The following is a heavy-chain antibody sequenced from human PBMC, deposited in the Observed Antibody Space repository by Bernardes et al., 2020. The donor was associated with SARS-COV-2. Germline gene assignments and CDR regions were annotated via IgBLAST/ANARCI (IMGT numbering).Heavy chain of an antibody. CDR1: GGSISNTHYY. D-gene: IGHD2-2*01. CDR3: ARYCSSTSCSREAFDI. V-gene: IGHV4-39*01. Sequence: SEPLSLTCTVSGGSISNTHYYWGWLRQPPGKGLEWIGNIYYSGSTYYNPSLKSRVTISIATSKNQFSLKLSSVTAAETSLYYCARYCSSTSCSREAFDIWGQGTMVTVFS. CDR2: IYYSGST. J-gene: IGHJ3*02.